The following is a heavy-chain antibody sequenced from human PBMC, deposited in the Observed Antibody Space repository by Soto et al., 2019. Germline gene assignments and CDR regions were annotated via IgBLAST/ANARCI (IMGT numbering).Heavy chain of an antibody. D-gene: IGHD6-19*01. V-gene: IGHV4-31*03. CDR3: ARHHMAATDMYFDY. CDR2: IYDNDST. CDR1: GGSISSGGYY. J-gene: IGHJ4*02. Sequence: QVQLQESGPGLVKPSQTLSLTCTVSGGSISSGGYYWSWIRQHPGKGLEWIGYIYDNDSTYYNPSLKRRGTMSVDMSMNQFSLKLSSVTAADTAVYYCARHHMAATDMYFDYWGQGTLVTVSS.